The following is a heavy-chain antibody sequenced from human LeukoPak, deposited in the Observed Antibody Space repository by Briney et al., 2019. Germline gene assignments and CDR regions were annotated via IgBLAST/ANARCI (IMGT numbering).Heavy chain of an antibody. CDR1: GFTFSNFW. CDR3: AKDHDRAAAGTSDY. Sequence: GGSLRLSCAASGFTFSNFWMHWVRQAPGKGLVWVALIYGDGSFTRYADSVKGRFTISRDNAKNTVYLQMNSLRVEDTAVYYCAKDHDRAAAGTSDYWGQGTLVTVSS. D-gene: IGHD6-13*01. J-gene: IGHJ4*02. CDR2: IYGDGSFT. V-gene: IGHV3-74*01.